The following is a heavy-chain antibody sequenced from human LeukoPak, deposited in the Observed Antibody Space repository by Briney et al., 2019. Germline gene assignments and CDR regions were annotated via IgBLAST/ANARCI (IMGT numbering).Heavy chain of an antibody. CDR3: ARGDYVWGSYRYPRFDP. J-gene: IGHJ5*02. Sequence: SETLSLTCAVYGGSFSGYYWSWVRQPPGKGLEWIGEINHSGSTNYNPSLKGRVTISVDTSKNQFSLKLSSVTAADTAVYYCARGDYVWGSYRYPRFDPWGQGTLVTVSS. CDR2: INHSGST. V-gene: IGHV4-34*01. CDR1: GGSFSGYY. D-gene: IGHD3-16*02.